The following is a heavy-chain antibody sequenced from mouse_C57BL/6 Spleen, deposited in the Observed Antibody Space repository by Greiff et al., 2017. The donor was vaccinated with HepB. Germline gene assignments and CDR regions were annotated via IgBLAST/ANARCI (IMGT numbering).Heavy chain of an antibody. CDR1: GYTFTSYW. D-gene: IGHD3-1*01. V-gene: IGHV1-64*01. J-gene: IGHJ4*01. CDR3: ARSGDYYAMDY. Sequence: QVHVKQPGAELVKPGASVKLSCKASGYTFTSYWMHWVKQRPGQGLEWIGMIHPNSGSTNYNEKFKSKATLTVDKSSSTAYMQLSSLTSEDSAVYYCARSGDYYAMDYWGQGTSVTVSS. CDR2: IHPNSGST.